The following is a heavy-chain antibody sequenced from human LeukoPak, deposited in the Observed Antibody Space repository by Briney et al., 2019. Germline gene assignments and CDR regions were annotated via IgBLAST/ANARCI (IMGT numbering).Heavy chain of an antibody. CDR1: GFTFEDHV. Sequence: GRSLRLSCAASGFTFEDHVMHWVRQAPGKGLEWVSSISWSGDRMGYADAVKGRFTISRDNAKNSLFLQMNSLRAEDTAVYYCARDGRGISAAGSPYGMDVWGQGTTVTVSS. D-gene: IGHD6-13*01. V-gene: IGHV3-9*01. CDR2: ISWSGDRM. CDR3: ARDGRGISAAGSPYGMDV. J-gene: IGHJ6*02.